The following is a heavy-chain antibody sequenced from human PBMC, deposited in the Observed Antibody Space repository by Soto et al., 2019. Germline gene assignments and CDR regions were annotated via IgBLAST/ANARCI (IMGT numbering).Heavy chain of an antibody. CDR3: ARSPTRIQLWFGKRLENWFDP. D-gene: IGHD5-18*01. Sequence: QPGGSLRLSCAASGFTFSSYSMNWVRQAPGKGLEWVSYISSSSSTIYYADSVKGRFTISRDNAKNSLYLQMNSLRDEDTAVYYCARSPTRIQLWFGKRLENWFDPWGQGTLITVSS. J-gene: IGHJ5*02. CDR1: GFTFSSYS. V-gene: IGHV3-48*02. CDR2: ISSSSSTI.